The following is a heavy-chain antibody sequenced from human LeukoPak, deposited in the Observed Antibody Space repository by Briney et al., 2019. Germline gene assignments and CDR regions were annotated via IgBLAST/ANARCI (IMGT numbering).Heavy chain of an antibody. CDR3: ARLPDVPTAVVYFDY. CDR1: GFTFSSYA. Sequence: QPGGSLRLSCAASGFTFSSYAMSWVRQAPGKGLEWVSDISGSGGSTNYADSVKGRFSISRDNSKNTLSLQMNSLRAEDTAVYYCARLPDVPTAVVYFDYWGQGTLVTVSS. J-gene: IGHJ4*02. D-gene: IGHD5-18*01. V-gene: IGHV3-23*01. CDR2: ISGSGGST.